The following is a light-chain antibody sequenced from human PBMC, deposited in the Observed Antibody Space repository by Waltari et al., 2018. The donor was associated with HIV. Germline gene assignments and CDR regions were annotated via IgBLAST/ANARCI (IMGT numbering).Light chain of an antibody. CDR1: AWPKNY. J-gene: IGLJ1*01. CDR2: KDT. CDR3: QSADTTGSLYV. V-gene: IGLV3-25*03. Sequence: SYDLTKPPPASVSPEQTARSPCSGNAWPKNYAQWYKQKPGQAPVLLGYKDTERPSGILERFSGSSSGTTVTLTISGVQAEDEADYYCQSADTTGSLYVFGTGTKGTV.